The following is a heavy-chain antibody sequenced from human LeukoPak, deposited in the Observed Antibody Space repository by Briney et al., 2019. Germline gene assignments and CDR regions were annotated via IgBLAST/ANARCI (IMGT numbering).Heavy chain of an antibody. Sequence: GGSLRLSCAASGFTFSSYSMNWVRQAPGKGLELVSSISSSSSYIYYADSVKGRFTISRDNAKNSLYLQMNSLRAEDTAVYYCARVGGSSSSNYWGQGTLVTVSS. CDR1: GFTFSSYS. V-gene: IGHV3-21*01. J-gene: IGHJ4*02. D-gene: IGHD6-6*01. CDR3: ARVGGSSSSNY. CDR2: ISSSSSYI.